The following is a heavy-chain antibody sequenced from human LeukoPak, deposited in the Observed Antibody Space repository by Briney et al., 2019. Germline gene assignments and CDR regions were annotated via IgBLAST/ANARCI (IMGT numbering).Heavy chain of an antibody. D-gene: IGHD1-26*01. CDR1: GFTFRSYG. CDR3: AKDLRSYSQYYFDY. Sequence: GGSLRLSCAASGFTFRSYGMHWVRQAPGKGLGLVAVTSYDGSNKYYADSVKGRFTISRDNSKNTLYLQMNSLRAEDTAVYFCAKDLRSYSQYYFDYWGQGTLVTVSS. J-gene: IGHJ4*02. CDR2: TSYDGSNK. V-gene: IGHV3-30*18.